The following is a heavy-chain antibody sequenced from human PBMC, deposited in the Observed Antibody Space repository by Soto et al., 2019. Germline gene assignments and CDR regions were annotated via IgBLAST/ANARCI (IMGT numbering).Heavy chain of an antibody. D-gene: IGHD5-12*01. CDR2: ISAYKSNT. Sequence: ASVKVSCKASGYTFINYGISWVRQAPGQGLEWMGWISAYKSNTNYAQKLQGRVTMTTDTSTSTAYMERRSLRSDDTAVYYCARDPRWLQLTFDYWGQGTLVTVSS. CDR3: ARDPRWLQLTFDY. CDR1: GYTFINYG. V-gene: IGHV1-18*04. J-gene: IGHJ4*02.